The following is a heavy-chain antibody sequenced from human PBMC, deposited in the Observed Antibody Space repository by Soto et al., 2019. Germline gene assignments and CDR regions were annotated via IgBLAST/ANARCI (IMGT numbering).Heavy chain of an antibody. D-gene: IGHD3-9*01. Sequence: SETLSLTCTVSGGSIIGSNHYWAWIRQPPGEGLEWIGSMYHSGNTYYNPSLNSRVTISVDTSKNQFSLKLSSVTAADTALYFCARHYFDSWTGHSTGVFYFDFWGQGALVT. CDR3: ARHYFDSWTGHSTGVFYFDF. CDR1: GGSIIGSNHY. CDR2: MYHSGNT. J-gene: IGHJ4*02. V-gene: IGHV4-39*01.